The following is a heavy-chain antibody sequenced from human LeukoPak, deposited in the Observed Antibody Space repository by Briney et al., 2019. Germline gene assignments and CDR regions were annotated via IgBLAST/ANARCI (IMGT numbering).Heavy chain of an antibody. CDR3: ARVNYYDSSGYYYYYYMDV. Sequence: SQTLSLTCAASGDSVSSNSAAWNWIRQSPSRGLEWLGRTYYRSKWYNDYAVSVKSRITINPDTSKNQFSLQLNSVTPEDTAVYYCARVNYYDSSGYYYYYYMDVWGKGTTVTISS. CDR1: GDSVSSNSAA. CDR2: TYYRSKWYN. D-gene: IGHD3-22*01. V-gene: IGHV6-1*01. J-gene: IGHJ6*03.